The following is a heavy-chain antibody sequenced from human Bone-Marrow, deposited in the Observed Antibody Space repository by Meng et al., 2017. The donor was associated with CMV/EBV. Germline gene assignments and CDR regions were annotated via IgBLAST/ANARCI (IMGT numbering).Heavy chain of an antibody. J-gene: IGHJ5*01. Sequence: GESLKIPCAAAGFTVSSNYMSWVRQAPGKGLEWVSVIYSGGSTYYADSVKGRFTISRDNSKNTLYLQLNSLRAEDTAVYYCVREGYSNYAVSYNWFDPWGQGPLVTGYS. D-gene: IGHD4-11*01. CDR3: VREGYSNYAVSYNWFDP. CDR2: IYSGGST. V-gene: IGHV3-53*01. CDR1: GFTVSSNY.